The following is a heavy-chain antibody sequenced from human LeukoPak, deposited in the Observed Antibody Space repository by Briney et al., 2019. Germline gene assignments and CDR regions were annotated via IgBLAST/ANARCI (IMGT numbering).Heavy chain of an antibody. V-gene: IGHV4-39*07. D-gene: IGHD2-21*02. CDR2: IYYSGST. J-gene: IGHJ5*02. CDR1: GGSISSSSYY. CDR3: ARGPLTAYCGGDCYPEWFDP. Sequence: PSETLSLTCTVSGGSISSSSYYWGWIRQPPGKGLEWIGSIYYSGSTYYNPSLKSRVTISVDTSKNQFSLELSSVTAADTAVYYCARGPLTAYCGGDCYPEWFDPWGQGTLVTVSS.